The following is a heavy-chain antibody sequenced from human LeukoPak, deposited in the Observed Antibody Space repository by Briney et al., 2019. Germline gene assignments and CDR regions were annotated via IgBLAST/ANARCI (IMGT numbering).Heavy chain of an antibody. V-gene: IGHV3-30*04. CDR1: GFTFSSYA. Sequence: GGSLRLSCAASGFTFSSYAMHWVRQAPGKGLEWVAVISYDGSNKYYADSVKGRFTISRDNSKNTLYLQMNSLRAEDTAVYYCATPTAMVSGGFDYWGQGTLVTVSS. CDR3: ATPTAMVSGGFDY. D-gene: IGHD5-18*01. CDR2: ISYDGSNK. J-gene: IGHJ4*02.